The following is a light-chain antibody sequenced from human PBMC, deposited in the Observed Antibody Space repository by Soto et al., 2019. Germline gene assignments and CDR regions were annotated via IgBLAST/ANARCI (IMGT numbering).Light chain of an antibody. Sequence: AIQMTQSPSSLSASVGDRVTITCRASQDIRKDLGWYQQKPGKAPKSLVYGASTLQSGVPSRFGGSGSGTDFTLTISSLQPEDFAAYYCLQDYSYPFTFGQGTKLEIK. CDR3: LQDYSYPFT. CDR1: QDIRKD. V-gene: IGKV1-6*01. CDR2: GAS. J-gene: IGKJ2*01.